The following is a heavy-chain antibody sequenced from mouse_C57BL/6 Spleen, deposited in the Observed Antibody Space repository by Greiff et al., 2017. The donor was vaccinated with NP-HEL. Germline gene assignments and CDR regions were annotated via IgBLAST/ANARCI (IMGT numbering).Heavy chain of an antibody. J-gene: IGHJ2*01. CDR1: GYTFTDYY. Sequence: EVQLQQSGPELVKPGASVKISCKASGYTFTDYYMNWVKQSHGKSLEWIGDINPNNGGTTYNQKFKGKATLTVEKSSSTAYMELRSLTFEDSAVYYCARPAYDGYFDYRGQGTTLTVSS. V-gene: IGHV1-26*01. CDR3: ARPAYDGYFDY. D-gene: IGHD2-3*01. CDR2: INPNNGGT.